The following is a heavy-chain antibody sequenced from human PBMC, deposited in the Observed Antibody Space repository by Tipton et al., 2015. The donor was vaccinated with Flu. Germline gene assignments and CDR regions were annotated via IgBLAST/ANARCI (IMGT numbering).Heavy chain of an antibody. V-gene: IGHV3-49*03. J-gene: IGHJ4*02. CDR3: TYFWPARY. CDR2: IRSKVYGGTT. D-gene: IGHD2/OR15-2a*01. Sequence: SLRLSCTASGFTFGDYAMSWFRQAPGKELEWVGFIRSKVYGGTTENAASVKGRFTISRDDSKSIAYLQMNSLKTEDTAVYYCTYFWPARYWGQGTLVTVSS. CDR1: GFTFGDYA.